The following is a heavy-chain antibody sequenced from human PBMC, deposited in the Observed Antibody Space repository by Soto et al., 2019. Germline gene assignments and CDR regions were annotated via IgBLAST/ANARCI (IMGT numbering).Heavy chain of an antibody. J-gene: IGHJ3*02. CDR3: ARGLILPFNDAFDI. CDR1: GFTFSSYG. Sequence: QVQLVESGGGVVQPGRSLRLSCAASGFTFSSYGMHWVRQAPGKGLEWVAVIWYDGSNKYYADSVKGRFTISRDNSKNTLYLQMNSLRAEDTAVYYCARGLILPFNDAFDIWGQGTMVTVSS. V-gene: IGHV3-33*01. CDR2: IWYDGSNK. D-gene: IGHD3-10*01.